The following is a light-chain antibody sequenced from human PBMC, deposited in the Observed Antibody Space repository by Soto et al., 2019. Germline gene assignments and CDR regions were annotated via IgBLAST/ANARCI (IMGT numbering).Light chain of an antibody. CDR3: QQYNSFQRQ. CDR1: QDIGSF. J-gene: IGKJ1*01. V-gene: IGKV1-16*01. CDR2: AAS. Sequence: DIQMTQSPSSLSVSVGDRVTSTCRSSQDIGSFLCWFQQKPGKAPKSLIYAASTLPVGVLSRFSSSGSGTDFILTIISIKPTDFAAHSCQQYNSFQRQFGQGTKVEIK.